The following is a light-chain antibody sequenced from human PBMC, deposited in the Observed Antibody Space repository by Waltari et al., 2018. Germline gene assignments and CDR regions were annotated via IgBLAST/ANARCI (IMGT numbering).Light chain of an antibody. CDR3: NSYTSGNTVV. Sequence: YQQRPGKDPNLMCYEVSKRPSGVSSLFSGSKSGNAASLTISGLQTEDEADYNCNSYTSGNTVVYGGETNLTVL. J-gene: IGLJ2*01. CDR2: EVS. V-gene: IGLV2-14*01.